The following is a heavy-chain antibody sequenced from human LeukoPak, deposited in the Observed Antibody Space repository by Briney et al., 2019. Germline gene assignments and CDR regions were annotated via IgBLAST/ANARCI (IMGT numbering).Heavy chain of an antibody. D-gene: IGHD3-22*01. CDR1: GGSISNKY. CDR3: ARSSEGRYYYDSSGFSYYYYYMDV. CDR2: IYYSGST. J-gene: IGHJ6*03. Sequence: SETLSLTCTVSGGSISNKYWSWTRQPPGKGLEWIGYIYYSGSTYYNPSLRSRVTISVDTSKNQFSLKLSSVTAADTAVYYCARSSEGRYYYDSSGFSYYYYYMDVWGKGTTVTISS. V-gene: IGHV4-59*01.